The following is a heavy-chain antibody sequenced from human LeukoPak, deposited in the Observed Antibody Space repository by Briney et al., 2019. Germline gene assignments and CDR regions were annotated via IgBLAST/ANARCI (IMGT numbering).Heavy chain of an antibody. CDR2: INPAGTST. CDR1: GFTFSHYT. Sequence: GGSLRLSCAASGFTFSHYTMNWVRQTPGKGLEWISSINPAGTSTYYADSVKGRFTISRDAAKNSLYLQMNSLRVEDTALYHYVRDFSGESGYGGYWGPGTLVTVSS. CDR3: VRDFSGESGYGGY. J-gene: IGHJ4*02. V-gene: IGHV3-21*01. D-gene: IGHD5-12*01.